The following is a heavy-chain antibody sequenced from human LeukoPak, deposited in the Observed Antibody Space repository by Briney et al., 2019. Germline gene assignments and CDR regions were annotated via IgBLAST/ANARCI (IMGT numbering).Heavy chain of an antibody. CDR1: GFNVSNNY. Sequence: GGSLRLSCAASGFNVSNNYMTWVRQAPGKGLEWVSLIYSSGSTYYADSVKGRFTISRDNSKNTLYLQMNSLRAEDTAVYYCAKPAYSSGWSLYFDYWGQGTLVTVSS. J-gene: IGHJ4*02. D-gene: IGHD6-19*01. CDR2: IYSSGST. V-gene: IGHV3-53*01. CDR3: AKPAYSSGWSLYFDY.